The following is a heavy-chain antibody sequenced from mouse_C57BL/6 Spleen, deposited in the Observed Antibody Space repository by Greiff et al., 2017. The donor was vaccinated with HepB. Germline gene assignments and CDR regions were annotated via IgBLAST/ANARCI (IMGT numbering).Heavy chain of an antibody. CDR3: ARDMDSSGYGFAY. J-gene: IGHJ3*01. Sequence: EVKVVESGGGLVKPGGSLKLSCAASGFTFSSYDMSWVRQTPEKRLEWVATISDGGSYTYYPDNVKGRFTISRDNAKNNLYLQMSHLKSEYTAMYYCARDMDSSGYGFAYWGQGTLVPVSA. V-gene: IGHV5-4*01. CDR1: GFTFSSYD. D-gene: IGHD3-2*02. CDR2: ISDGGSYT.